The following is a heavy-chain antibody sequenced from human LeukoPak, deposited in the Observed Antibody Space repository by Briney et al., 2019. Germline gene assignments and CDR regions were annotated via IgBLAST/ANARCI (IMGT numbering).Heavy chain of an antibody. CDR3: ARASGYSYGPRGNYFDY. J-gene: IGHJ4*02. V-gene: IGHV3-7*01. D-gene: IGHD5-18*01. CDR2: IQKDGTEK. CDR1: GFTFRTYW. Sequence: PGGSLRLSCAASGFTFRTYWMTWVRQAPGKGLEWVANIQKDGTEKNYVDSVKGRFTISRDNSKNTLYLQMNSLRAEDTAVYYCARASGYSYGPRGNYFDYWGQGTLVTVSS.